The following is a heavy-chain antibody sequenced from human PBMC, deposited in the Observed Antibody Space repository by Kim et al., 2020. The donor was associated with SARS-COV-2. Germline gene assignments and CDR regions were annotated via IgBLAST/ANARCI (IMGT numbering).Heavy chain of an antibody. Sequence: ASVKVSCKASGYTFTSYAMNWVRQAPGQGLEWMGWINTNTGNPTYAQGFTGRFVFSLDTSVSTAYLQISSLKAEDTAVYYCARPTISSSSDLDAFDIWGQGTMVTVSS. D-gene: IGHD6-13*01. CDR3: ARPTISSSSDLDAFDI. CDR2: INTNTGNP. J-gene: IGHJ3*02. CDR1: GYTFTSYA. V-gene: IGHV7-4-1*02.